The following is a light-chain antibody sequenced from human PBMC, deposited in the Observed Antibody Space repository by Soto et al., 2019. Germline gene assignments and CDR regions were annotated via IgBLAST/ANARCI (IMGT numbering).Light chain of an antibody. CDR1: QSISSW. V-gene: IGKV1-5*03. Sequence: DIQMTQSPSTLSASVGDRVTITCRASQSISSWLAWYQQKPGKAPKRLIYKASSLESGFPSRFSGSRSGTEFTLTLSSLQPDDFATYYCQQYKSLYTFGQGTKLEIK. J-gene: IGKJ2*01. CDR2: KAS. CDR3: QQYKSLYT.